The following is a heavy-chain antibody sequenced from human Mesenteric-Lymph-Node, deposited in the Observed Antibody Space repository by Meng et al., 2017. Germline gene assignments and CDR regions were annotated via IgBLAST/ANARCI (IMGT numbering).Heavy chain of an antibody. Sequence: WGSLRLSCAASGFTFSSYGMHWVRQAPGKGLEWVAVIWYDGSNNYNADYVKGRFTISRNNSKNTLHLQMNSLRAEDTAVYYCARAGLVAVDCIGCFYYYGMDVWGQGTTVTVSS. CDR1: GFTFSSYG. D-gene: IGHD6-19*01. CDR2: IWYDGSNN. J-gene: IGHJ6*02. V-gene: IGHV3-33*01. CDR3: ARAGLVAVDCIGCFYYYGMDV.